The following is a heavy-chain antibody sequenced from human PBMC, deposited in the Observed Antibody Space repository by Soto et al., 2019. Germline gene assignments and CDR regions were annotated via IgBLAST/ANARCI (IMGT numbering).Heavy chain of an antibody. CDR1: GGTFSSYA. CDR3: AGEMGTTRDY. D-gene: IGHD1-1*01. CDR2: IIPIFGTA. J-gene: IGHJ4*02. V-gene: IGHV1-69*12. Sequence: QVQLVQSGAEVKKPGSSVKVSCKASGGTFSSYAISWVRQAPGQGLEWMGGIIPIFGTANYAQKCQGRVTITADESASTAYRELSSLRSEDTAGDYCAGEMGTTRDYGGQGTLVTVSS.